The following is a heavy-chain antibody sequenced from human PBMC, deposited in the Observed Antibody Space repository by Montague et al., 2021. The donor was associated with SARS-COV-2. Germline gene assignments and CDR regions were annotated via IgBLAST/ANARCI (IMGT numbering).Heavy chain of an antibody. CDR2: MYDSGST. Sequence: TLSLTCTVSGGSISNGGYYCSWIRQHPGKGLEWIGYMYDSGSTYYNPSLTSRVTMSLDTSKNQFSLKLSSVTAADTAVYYCAGGDGLVVAATYIWGQGTMVTVSS. CDR3: AGGDGLVVAATYI. V-gene: IGHV4-31*03. J-gene: IGHJ3*02. D-gene: IGHD2-15*01. CDR1: GGSISNGGYY.